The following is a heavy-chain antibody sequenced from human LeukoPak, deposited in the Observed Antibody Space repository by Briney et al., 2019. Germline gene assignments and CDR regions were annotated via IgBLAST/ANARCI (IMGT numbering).Heavy chain of an antibody. J-gene: IGHJ6*03. CDR1: GGSISTYY. CDR2: IYHSGST. D-gene: IGHD2-2*01. Sequence: PSETLSLTCTVSGGSISTYYWSWIRQPPGKGLEWIGYIYHSGSTNYNPSLESRITISVDTSQNQFSLKLSSVTAADTAVYYCARDLEYCSSTSCYLAHMDVWGKGTTVTISS. CDR3: ARDLEYCSSTSCYLAHMDV. V-gene: IGHV4-59*12.